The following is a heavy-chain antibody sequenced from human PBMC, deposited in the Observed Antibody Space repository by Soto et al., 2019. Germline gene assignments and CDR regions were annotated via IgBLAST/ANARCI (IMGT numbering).Heavy chain of an antibody. CDR1: GGTFTDLG. J-gene: IGHJ5*02. D-gene: IGHD3-22*01. Sequence: QVQLVQSGAEVKKPGSSVKVSCKASGGTFTDLGLHWVRQAPGQGLEWMGGIIPIFGTPNYAQKFQGRVIITADEFTSTAHMELRSLRSEDTAVYYCARGWDHYDSSGLLTWFDPWGQGTLVTVS. V-gene: IGHV1-69*01. CDR2: IIPIFGTP. CDR3: ARGWDHYDSSGLLTWFDP.